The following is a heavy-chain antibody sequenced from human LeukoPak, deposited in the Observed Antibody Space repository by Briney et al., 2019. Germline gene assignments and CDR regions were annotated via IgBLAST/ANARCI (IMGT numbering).Heavy chain of an antibody. V-gene: IGHV4-61*01. CDR3: ARCGGRYFDY. J-gene: IGHJ4*02. D-gene: IGHD2-21*01. CDR1: SGSVSSGNYY. Sequence: SQTLSLTCTVSSGSVSSGNYYWSWIRQPPGTGLEWIGYVYYSGSTNYNPSLKSRVTISVDTSKNQFSLKLSSVTAADTAVYYCARCGGRYFDYWGQGTLVTVSS. CDR2: VYYSGST.